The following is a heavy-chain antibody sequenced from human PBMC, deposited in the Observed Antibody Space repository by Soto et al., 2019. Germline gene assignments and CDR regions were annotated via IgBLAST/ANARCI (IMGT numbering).Heavy chain of an antibody. V-gene: IGHV3-23*01. CDR1: GFTFSSYA. D-gene: IGHD5-12*01. J-gene: IGHJ4*02. CDR3: AILAVNIVANDY. CDR2: ISGSGGST. Sequence: EVQLLESGGGLVQPGGSLRLSCAASGFTFSSYAMSWVRQAPGKGLEWVSAISGSGGSTYYADSVKGRFTISRDNSKNTLYRQMNSLRAEDTAVYYCAILAVNIVANDYWGQGTLVTVSS.